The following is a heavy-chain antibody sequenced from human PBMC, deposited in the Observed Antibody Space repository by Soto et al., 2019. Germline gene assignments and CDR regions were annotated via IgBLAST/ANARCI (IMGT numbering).Heavy chain of an antibody. Sequence: ASVKVSCKASGYTFTSYAMHWVRQAPGQRLEWMGWINAGNGNTKYSQKFQGRVTITRDTSASTAYMELSSLRSEDTAVYYCARGKWITSDWGPTRENYYEMDVGGKGTSVTVSS. CDR3: ARGKWITSDWGPTRENYYEMDV. V-gene: IGHV1-3*01. J-gene: IGHJ6*04. CDR2: INAGNGNT. CDR1: GYTFTSYA. D-gene: IGHD7-27*01.